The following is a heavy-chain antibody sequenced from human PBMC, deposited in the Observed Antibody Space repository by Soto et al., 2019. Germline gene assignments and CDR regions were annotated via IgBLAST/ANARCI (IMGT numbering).Heavy chain of an antibody. CDR3: AKGPPARSGTYYIDY. V-gene: IGHV3-23*01. J-gene: IGHJ4*02. D-gene: IGHD3-10*01. CDR1: GFTFSSYA. CDR2: ISGSGGST. Sequence: GGSLRLACVASGFTFSSYAMSWVRQAPGKGLEWVSSISGSGGSTYYADSVMRRFIISRDNSKNTLFLQMNSLRAEDTAVYYCAKGPPARSGTYYIDYWGQGTLVTVSS.